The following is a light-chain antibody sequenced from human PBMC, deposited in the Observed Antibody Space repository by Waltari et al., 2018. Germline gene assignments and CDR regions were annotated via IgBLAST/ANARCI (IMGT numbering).Light chain of an antibody. CDR1: NIGGQS. V-gene: IGLV3-21*04. CDR2: DDS. CDR3: QVWDNSSDPYVV. Sequence: SYLLTQPPSVSVAPGETATITCGGNNIGGQSVHWYQQKPGQAPVLVIFDDSDRPSGIPERFSGSNSGNTATLTITRVEAGDEADYYCQVWDNSSDPYVVFGGGTKLTVL. J-gene: IGLJ2*01.